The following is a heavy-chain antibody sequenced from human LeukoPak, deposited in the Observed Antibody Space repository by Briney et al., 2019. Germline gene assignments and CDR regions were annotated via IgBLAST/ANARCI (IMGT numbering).Heavy chain of an antibody. CDR3: ARDREHSYGSDLDH. V-gene: IGHV4-4*07. CDR1: GGFIHTYN. D-gene: IGHD5-18*01. J-gene: IGHJ4*02. Sequence: SETLSLTCTVSGGFIHTYNWIWIRQPAGKGLEWVGRNNVAGNSYYNPSLKGRVSISVDRPNDRFSLELTSVTAADTAVYYCARDREHSYGSDLDHWGQGILVTVSS. CDR2: NNVAGNS.